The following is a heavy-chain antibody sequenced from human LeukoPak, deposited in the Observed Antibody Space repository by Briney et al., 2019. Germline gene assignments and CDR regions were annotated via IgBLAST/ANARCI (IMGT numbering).Heavy chain of an antibody. Sequence: SETLSLTCTVSGGSISTYYWSWIRQSPGKGLEWIGYIYYSGSINYNPSLKSRVTISVDTSRNQFSLKLSSVTAADTAVYYCARGTLAYYFDYWGQGTLVTVSS. J-gene: IGHJ4*02. D-gene: IGHD3-3*02. CDR3: ARGTLAYYFDY. V-gene: IGHV4-59*01. CDR1: GGSISTYY. CDR2: IYYSGSI.